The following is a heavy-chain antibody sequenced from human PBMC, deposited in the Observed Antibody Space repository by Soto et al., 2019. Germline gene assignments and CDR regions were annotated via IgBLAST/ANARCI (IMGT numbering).Heavy chain of an antibody. CDR3: ARGFIVLRFSLSYTRYFDL. J-gene: IGHJ2*01. V-gene: IGHV1-46*01. CDR1: GYTFTSYY. CDR2: ISPSGGST. Sequence: QVQLVQSGAEVKKPGASVKVSCKASGYTFTSYYMHWVRRAPGQALEWMGIISPSGGSTSYAQKYQGRVTMTTDTSTSTVYTGPSSQTPEDTPLYYSARGFIVLRFSLSYTRYFDLGGRATLVTVSS. D-gene: IGHD3-3*01.